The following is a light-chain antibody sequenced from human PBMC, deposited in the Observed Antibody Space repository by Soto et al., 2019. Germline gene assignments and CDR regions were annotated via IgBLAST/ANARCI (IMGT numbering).Light chain of an antibody. Sequence: DIQMTQSPSSLSASVGDRVTITCRASQNINIYLNWYQQKPGKAPQVLIYAASSLQRGVPSRFTSLGSGPVFTLTISSLHSEDFGTYYGQESYSTPRTCRHGTKLEIK. CDR1: QNINIY. CDR3: QESYSTPRT. V-gene: IGKV1-39*01. CDR2: AAS. J-gene: IGKJ2*01.